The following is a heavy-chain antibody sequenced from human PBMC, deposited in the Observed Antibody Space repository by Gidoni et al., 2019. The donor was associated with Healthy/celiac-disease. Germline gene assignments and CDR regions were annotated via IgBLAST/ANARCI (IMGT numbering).Heavy chain of an antibody. V-gene: IGHV4-61*02. CDR1: GCSITRGSYY. D-gene: IGHD1-1*01. J-gene: IGHJ6*03. CDR2: IYTSGRT. Sequence: QVQLQESGPGLVKPSQTLSLTCTVSGCSITRGSYYWSWIRQPAGKGMEWIGSIYTSGRTNDNSSIKSRVTISVDTSKKQFSLKLSSVTAADTAVYYCARAQPNFYYYYYMDVWGKGTTVTVSS. CDR3: ARAQPNFYYYYYMDV.